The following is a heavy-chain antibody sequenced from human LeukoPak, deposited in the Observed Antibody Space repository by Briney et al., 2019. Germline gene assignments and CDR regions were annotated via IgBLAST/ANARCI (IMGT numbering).Heavy chain of an antibody. CDR2: MNPNSGNT. D-gene: IGHD6-6*01. J-gene: IGHJ4*02. CDR3: ARGLIAARHLHFDY. Sequence: ASVKVSCKASGYTFTSYDINWVRQATGQGLEWMGWMNPNSGNTGYAQKFQGRVTITRNTSISTAYMELSSLRSEDTAVYYCARGLIAARHLHFDYWGQGTLVTVSS. CDR1: GYTFTSYD. V-gene: IGHV1-8*03.